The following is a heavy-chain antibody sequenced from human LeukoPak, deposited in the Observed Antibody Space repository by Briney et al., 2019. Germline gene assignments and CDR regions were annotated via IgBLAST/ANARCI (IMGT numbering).Heavy chain of an antibody. D-gene: IGHD3-10*01. CDR3: AKDRTYGSGSPYYMDV. CDR2: ISGSGIRT. V-gene: IGHV3-23*01. Sequence: PGGSLRLSCSASGFTFSNFAMSWVRQAPGKGLEWVSGISGSGIRTFSADSVKGRFTISRDNSKSTLYLLMNSLRAEDTAVYYCAKDRTYGSGSPYYMDVWGKGTTVTVSS. J-gene: IGHJ6*03. CDR1: GFTFSNFA.